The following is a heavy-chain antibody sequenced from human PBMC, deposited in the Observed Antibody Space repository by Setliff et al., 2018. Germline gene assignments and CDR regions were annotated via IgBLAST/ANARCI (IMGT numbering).Heavy chain of an antibody. D-gene: IGHD3-3*01. V-gene: IGHV4-39*01. CDR2: IYYSGST. J-gene: IGHJ4*02. Sequence: SETLSLTCTVSGGSISSSSYYWGWIRQPPGKGLEWIGSIYYSGSTYYNPSLKSRVTISVDTSKNQFSLKLSSVTAADTAVYYCASWYYDFWSGYYIPGYFDSWGQGTPVTVSS. CDR1: GGSISSSSYY. CDR3: ASWYYDFWSGYYIPGYFDS.